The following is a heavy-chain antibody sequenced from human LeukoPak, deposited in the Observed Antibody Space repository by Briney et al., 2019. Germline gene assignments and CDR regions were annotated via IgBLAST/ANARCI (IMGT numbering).Heavy chain of an antibody. J-gene: IGHJ4*02. D-gene: IGHD3-10*01. CDR2: ISAYNGNT. CDR3: ARDVGNYYGSGSYLTPPHFDY. CDR1: GYTFTGYY. Sequence: GASVKVSCKASGYTFTGYYMHWVRQAPGQGLEWMGWISAYNGNTNYAQKLQGRVTMTTDTSTSTAYMELRSLRSDDTAVYYCARDVGNYYGSGSYLTPPHFDYWGQGTLVTVSS. V-gene: IGHV1-18*04.